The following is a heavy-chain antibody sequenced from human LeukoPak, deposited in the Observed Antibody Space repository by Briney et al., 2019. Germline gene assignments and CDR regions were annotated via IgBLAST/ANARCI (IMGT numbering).Heavy chain of an antibody. CDR3: AGQYYYDSSGYPMP. CDR1: GGSISSYY. D-gene: IGHD3-22*01. V-gene: IGHV4-59*01. J-gene: IGHJ5*02. Sequence: PSETLSLTCTVSGGSISSYYWSWIRQPQGKGLEWIGYIYNSGSTNYNPSLKSRVTISVDTSKNQFSLKLSSVTAADTAVYYCAGQYYYDSSGYPMPWGQGTLVTVSS. CDR2: IYNSGST.